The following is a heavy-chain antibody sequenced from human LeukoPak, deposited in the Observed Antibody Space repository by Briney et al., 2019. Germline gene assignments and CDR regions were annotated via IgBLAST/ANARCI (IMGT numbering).Heavy chain of an antibody. CDR2: IRSKANSYAT. D-gene: IGHD3-22*01. J-gene: IGHJ4*02. CDR1: GFTFSGSA. CDR3: AKDLYYYDRVPWGY. Sequence: GGSLRLSCAASGFTFSGSAMHWVRQASGKGLEWVGRIRSKANSYATAYAASVKGRFTISRDDSKNTAYLQMNSLRAEDTAVYYCAKDLYYYDRVPWGYWGQGTLVTVSS. V-gene: IGHV3-73*01.